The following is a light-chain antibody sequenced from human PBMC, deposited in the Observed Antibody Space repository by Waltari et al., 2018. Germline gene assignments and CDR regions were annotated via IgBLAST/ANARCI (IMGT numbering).Light chain of an antibody. Sequence: DIPMTHSPSPLSASVVDTVTMTCRASQGIENWFAWYQQKPGQAPKVIIYKSSTSESGVPSRFSGSGSGTEFTLTISSLQPDDFATYYCQQYHTDFLTFGGGTKVEIK. CDR1: QGIENW. CDR2: KSS. V-gene: IGKV1-5*03. J-gene: IGKJ4*01. CDR3: QQYHTDFLT.